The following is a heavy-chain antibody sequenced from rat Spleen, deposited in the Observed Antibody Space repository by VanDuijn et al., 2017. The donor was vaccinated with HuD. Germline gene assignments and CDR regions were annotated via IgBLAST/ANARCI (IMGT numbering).Heavy chain of an antibody. V-gene: IGHV5-27*01. CDR2: ISAGGDNT. J-gene: IGHJ4*01. Sequence: EVQLVESGGGLVQPGRSLKLSCAASGFTFSNYYMAWVRQAPTKGLEWVAYISAGGDNTYYRDSVKGRFTISRDNAKSTLYLQLDSLRSEDTATYYCTTDTFYDGTYYPYYYDMDAWGQGASVTVSS. CDR1: GFTFSNYY. D-gene: IGHD1-12*02. CDR3: TTDTFYDGTYYPYYYDMDA.